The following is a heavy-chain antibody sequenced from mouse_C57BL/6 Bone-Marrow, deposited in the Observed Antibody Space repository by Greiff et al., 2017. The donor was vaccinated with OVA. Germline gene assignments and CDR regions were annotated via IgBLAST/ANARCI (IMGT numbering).Heavy chain of an antibody. CDR3: AREEDYYGSSYDAMDY. CDR1: GYAFTNYL. CDR2: INPGSGGT. V-gene: IGHV1-54*01. Sequence: QVQLQQSGAELVRPGTSVKVSCKASGYAFTNYLIEWVKQRPGQGLEWIGVINPGSGGTNYNEKFKGKATLTADKSSSTAYMQLSSLTSEDSAVYFCAREEDYYGSSYDAMDYWGQGTSVTVSS. D-gene: IGHD1-1*01. J-gene: IGHJ4*01.